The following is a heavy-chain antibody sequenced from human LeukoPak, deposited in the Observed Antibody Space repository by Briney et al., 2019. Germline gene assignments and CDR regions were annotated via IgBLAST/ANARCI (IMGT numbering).Heavy chain of an antibody. J-gene: IGHJ5*02. CDR1: GRSISSYY. V-gene: IGHV4-4*07. Sequence: SETLSLTCTVSGRSISSYYWSWIRHPAGKGLEWIGRIYTSGSNNYNPSLKSRVIISVDKSKSQFSLKLSSVTAADTAVYYCARGRLGSGYDFRWFDPWGQGTLVTVSS. CDR2: IYTSGSN. CDR3: ARGRLGSGYDFRWFDP. D-gene: IGHD5-12*01.